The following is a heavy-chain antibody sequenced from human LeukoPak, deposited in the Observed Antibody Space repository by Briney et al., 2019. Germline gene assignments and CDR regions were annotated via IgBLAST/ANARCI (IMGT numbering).Heavy chain of an antibody. D-gene: IGHD6-19*01. CDR3: AKTSKEYSSGWYVRHHYFDY. Sequence: SETLSLTCAVYGGSFSGYYWSWIRQPPGKGLEWIGEINHSGSTNYNPSLKSRVTISVDTSKNQFSLKLSSVTAADTAVYYCAKTSKEYSSGWYVRHHYFDYWGQGTLITVSS. CDR2: INHSGST. J-gene: IGHJ4*02. CDR1: GGSFSGYY. V-gene: IGHV4-34*01.